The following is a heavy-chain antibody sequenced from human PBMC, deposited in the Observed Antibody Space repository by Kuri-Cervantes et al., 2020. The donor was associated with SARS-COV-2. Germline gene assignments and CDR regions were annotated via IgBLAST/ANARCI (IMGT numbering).Heavy chain of an antibody. J-gene: IGHJ6*03. CDR2: ISYDGSNK. V-gene: IGHV3-30-3*01. Sequence: GGSLRLSCAASGFTFSSYAMHWVRQAPGKGLEWVAVISYDGSNKYYADSVKGRFTISRDNSKNTLYLQMNSLRAEDTAVYYCARDASGAYYYYYYMDVWGKGTTVTVSS. D-gene: IGHD3-10*01. CDR3: ARDASGAYYYYYYMDV. CDR1: GFTFSSYA.